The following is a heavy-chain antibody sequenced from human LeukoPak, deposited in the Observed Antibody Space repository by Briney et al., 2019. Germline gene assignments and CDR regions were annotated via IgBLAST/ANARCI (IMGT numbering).Heavy chain of an antibody. CDR2: IYYSGST. D-gene: IGHD6-19*01. J-gene: IGHJ6*02. CDR1: GFTFSDYY. Sequence: PGGSLRLSCAASGFTFSDYYMSWIRQAPGKGLEWIGYIYYSGSTNYNPSLKSRVTISVDTSKNQFSLKLSSVTAADTAVYYCARQFPAVAGPHPTTTYGMDVWGQGTTVTVSS. CDR3: ARQFPAVAGPHPTTTYGMDV. V-gene: IGHV4-59*08.